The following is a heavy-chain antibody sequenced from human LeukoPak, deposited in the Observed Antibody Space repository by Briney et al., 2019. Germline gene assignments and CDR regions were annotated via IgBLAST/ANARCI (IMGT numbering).Heavy chain of an antibody. D-gene: IGHD5-18*01. J-gene: IGHJ4*02. CDR3: ARWAGVTDY. Sequence: GGSLRLSWAASGFTFENYWMSWVRQAPGEGPEWVAHIKQDGSVKHYLDSVKGRFTISRDNAKSSVILQMTSLRAEDTAVYYCARWAGVTDYWGQGTLVTVSS. V-gene: IGHV3-7*01. CDR1: GFTFENYW. CDR2: IKQDGSVK.